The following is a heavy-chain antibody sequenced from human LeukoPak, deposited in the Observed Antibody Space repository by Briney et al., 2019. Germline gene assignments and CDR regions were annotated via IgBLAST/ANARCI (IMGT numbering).Heavy chain of an antibody. Sequence: GGSPRLSCEASGFTFNTYYMHWVRQAPGKGLVWVSRTSGDGSTTIYADSVKGRFTISRDNAKNSLYLQMNSLRADDTAVYYCVRVPYWGQGTLVTVSS. CDR2: TSGDGSTT. CDR3: VRVPY. J-gene: IGHJ4*02. V-gene: IGHV3-74*01. CDR1: GFTFNTYY.